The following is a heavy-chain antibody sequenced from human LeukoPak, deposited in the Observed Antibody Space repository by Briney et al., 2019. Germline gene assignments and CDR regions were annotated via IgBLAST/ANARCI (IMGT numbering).Heavy chain of an antibody. D-gene: IGHD5-18*01. V-gene: IGHV3-30*04. CDR2: ITYDGSNE. CDR1: GFTFSTYA. J-gene: IGHJ4*02. Sequence: PGGSLRLSCAASGFTFSTYAMHWVRQAPGKGLEWVTFITYDGSNEYYADSVKGRFTISRDNSKKTVYLQMNSLRAEDTAVYYCAKDIRRGYNYGYDQFAYWGQGTLVTVSS. CDR3: AKDIRRGYNYGYDQFAY.